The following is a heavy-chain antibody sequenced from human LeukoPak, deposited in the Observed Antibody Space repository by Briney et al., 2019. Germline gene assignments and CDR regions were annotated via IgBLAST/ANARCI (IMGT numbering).Heavy chain of an antibody. CDR1: GFTFSNYE. D-gene: IGHD3-16*01. J-gene: IGHJ4*02. V-gene: IGHV3-48*03. CDR3: AKDLFGLCDY. Sequence: GGSLRLSCAASGFTFSNYEMNWVRQAPGKGPEWVSCIRSSGSTIYADSVKGRFTISRDNSKNTLYLQMNSLRAEDTAVYYCAKDLFGLCDYWGQGSLVTVSS. CDR2: IRSSGSTI.